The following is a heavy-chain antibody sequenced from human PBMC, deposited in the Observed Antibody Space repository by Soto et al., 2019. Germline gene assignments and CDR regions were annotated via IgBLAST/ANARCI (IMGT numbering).Heavy chain of an antibody. Sequence: QVQLQESGPGLVKPSETLSLTCTVSGGSISSYSGAWIRQPPGRGLEWIGYIYYSGSTNYNPSLKSRVTISVDTSKNQFSLKLSSVTAADTAVYYCARAWGRVFDYWGQGTLVTVSS. J-gene: IGHJ4*02. V-gene: IGHV4-59*01. CDR2: IYYSGST. CDR3: ARAWGRVFDY. D-gene: IGHD3-16*01. CDR1: GGSISSYS.